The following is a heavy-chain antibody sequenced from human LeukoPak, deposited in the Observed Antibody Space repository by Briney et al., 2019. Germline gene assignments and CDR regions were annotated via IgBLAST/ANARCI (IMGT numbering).Heavy chain of an antibody. CDR1: GGSFSGYY. J-gene: IGHJ4*02. D-gene: IGHD3-10*01. V-gene: IGHV4-34*01. CDR3: ARGPRFYGSGSYFDY. Sequence: SETLSLTCAVYGGSFSGYYWSWIRQPPGKGLEWIGEINHSGSTNYNPSLKSRVTISVDTSKNQFSLKLSSVTAADTAVYYYARGPRFYGSGSYFDYWGQGTLVTVSS. CDR2: INHSGST.